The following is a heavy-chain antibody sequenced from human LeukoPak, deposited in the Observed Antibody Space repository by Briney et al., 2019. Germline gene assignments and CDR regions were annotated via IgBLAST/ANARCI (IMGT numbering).Heavy chain of an antibody. D-gene: IGHD3-22*01. CDR2: ISSSSSYT. J-gene: IGHJ3*02. Sequence: SLRLSCAALGCTFSDYYMSWIRQAPGKGLEWVSYISSSSSYTNYADSVKGRFTISRDNAKNSLYLQTNSLRAEDTAVYYCARTRRTYYNSTDDAFDIWGQGTMVTVSS. CDR3: ARTRRTYYNSTDDAFDI. V-gene: IGHV3-11*03. CDR1: GCTFSDYY.